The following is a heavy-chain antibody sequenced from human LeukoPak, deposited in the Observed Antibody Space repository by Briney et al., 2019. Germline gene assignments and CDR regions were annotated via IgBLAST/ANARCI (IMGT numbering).Heavy chain of an antibody. V-gene: IGHV1-2*02. J-gene: IGHJ4*02. D-gene: IGHD4-23*01. CDR1: GYIFIGYY. CDR3: ARPFIETPSLGALDY. Sequence: ASVKVSFKASGYIFIGYYIHWVRQAPGQGLEWMGWINPDSGGTNYAQNFQGRVTMTRDTSISTAYMELSRLRSDDTAVYYCARPFIETPSLGALDYWGQGTLVTVSS. CDR2: INPDSGGT.